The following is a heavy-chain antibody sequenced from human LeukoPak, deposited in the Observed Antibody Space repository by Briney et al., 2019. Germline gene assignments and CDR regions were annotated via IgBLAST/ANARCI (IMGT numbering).Heavy chain of an antibody. CDR2: INHSGST. J-gene: IGHJ6*02. CDR3: ARGDLDTAMVTTYYYYGMDV. V-gene: IGHV4-34*01. D-gene: IGHD5-18*01. CDR1: GVSFSGYY. Sequence: PSETLSLTCAVYGVSFSGYYWSWIRQPPGKGLEWIGEINHSGSTNYNPSLKSRVTISVDTSKNQFSLKLSSVTAADTAVYYCARGDLDTAMVTTYYYYGMDVWGQGTTVTVSS.